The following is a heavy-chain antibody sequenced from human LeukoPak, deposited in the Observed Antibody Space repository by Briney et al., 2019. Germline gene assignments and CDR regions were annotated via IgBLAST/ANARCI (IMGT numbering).Heavy chain of an antibody. D-gene: IGHD3-3*01. CDR3: AQQVSDPYDFWSGPLGFDY. CDR1: GGSISSSSYY. CDR2: IYYSGST. Sequence: PSETLSLTCTVSGGSISSSSYYWGWIRQPPGKGLEWIGSIYYSGSTYYNPSLKSRVTISVDTSKNQFSLKLSSVTAADTAVYYCAQQVSDPYDFWSGPLGFDYWGQGTLVTVSS. V-gene: IGHV4-39*01. J-gene: IGHJ4*02.